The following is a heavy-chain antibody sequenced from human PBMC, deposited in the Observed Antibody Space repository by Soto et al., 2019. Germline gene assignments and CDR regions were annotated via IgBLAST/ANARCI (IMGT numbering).Heavy chain of an antibody. J-gene: IGHJ4*02. CDR1: GFTFSSYW. CDR2: INNDGSST. V-gene: IGHV3-74*01. CDR3: ARTYPEFNIPFDS. Sequence: EVQLVESGGGLVQPGGSLRLSCAASGFTFSSYWMHWVRQAPGKGLVWVSRINNDGSSTRYVDSVRGRFTISRDNAKNTLYLQMNSLRAEDTAVYFCARTYPEFNIPFDSSGQGTLVSVSS. D-gene: IGHD3-10*01.